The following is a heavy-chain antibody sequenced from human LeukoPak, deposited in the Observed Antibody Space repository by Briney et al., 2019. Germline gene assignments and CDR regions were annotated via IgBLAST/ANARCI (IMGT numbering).Heavy chain of an antibody. J-gene: IGHJ6*02. Sequence: GASLKLSCKASGYTFTGYAMHWVRQAPGQGLEWIGWINPNSGGTNYAQKVQGRVTMTRDTSISTAYMELSRMRSDDTAVYYCAKRSEIDSLEWLLYDYYHGMDVWGQGTTVTVSS. CDR3: AKRSEIDSLEWLLYDYYHGMDV. D-gene: IGHD3-3*01. CDR1: GYTFTGYA. V-gene: IGHV1-2*02. CDR2: INPNSGGT.